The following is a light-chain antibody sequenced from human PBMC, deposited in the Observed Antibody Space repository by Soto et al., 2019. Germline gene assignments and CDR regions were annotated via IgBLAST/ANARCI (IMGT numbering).Light chain of an antibody. CDR2: KAS. Sequence: DIQMTQSPSTLSASVGDRVTITCRASQSISSWLAWYQQKPRKAPKLLIYKASSLESGVPSRFSGSGSGTEFTLTISSLQPDDFATYYCQQYNSYVTVGGGTKVEIK. CDR1: QSISSW. CDR3: QQYNSYVT. J-gene: IGKJ4*01. V-gene: IGKV1-5*03.